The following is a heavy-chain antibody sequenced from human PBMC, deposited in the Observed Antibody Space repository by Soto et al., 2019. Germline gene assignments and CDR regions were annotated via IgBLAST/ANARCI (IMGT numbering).Heavy chain of an antibody. J-gene: IGHJ5*02. D-gene: IGHD5-12*01. CDR3: ARHGVSGYDRGWFDP. Sequence: SETLSLTCTVSGGSISSYYWSWIRQPPGKGLEWIGYIYYSGSTNYNPSLKSRVTISVDTSKNQFSLKLSSVTAADTAVYYCARHGVSGYDRGWFDPWGQGTLVTVSS. CDR2: IYYSGST. V-gene: IGHV4-59*08. CDR1: GGSISSYY.